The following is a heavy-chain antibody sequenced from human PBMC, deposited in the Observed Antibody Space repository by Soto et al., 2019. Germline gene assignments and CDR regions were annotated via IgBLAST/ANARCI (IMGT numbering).Heavy chain of an antibody. CDR3: AREENCRGGTCYSEYFHH. CDR2: VNPSGRSA. Sequence: QVQLVPSGAEVKKPGASVKVSCKTSGYIFTAYSMHWVRQAPGQGLEWMGVVNPSGRSARYAQSFEGRVTLTRDTSTSTFYMELSSLRSEDTAVYYCAREENCRGGTCYSEYFHHWGQGTLVTDSS. CDR1: GYIFTAYS. V-gene: IGHV1-46*01. D-gene: IGHD2-15*01. J-gene: IGHJ1*01.